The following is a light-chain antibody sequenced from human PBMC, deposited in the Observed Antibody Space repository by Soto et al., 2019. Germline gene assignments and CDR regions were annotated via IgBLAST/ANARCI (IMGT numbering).Light chain of an antibody. CDR2: HAS. Sequence: EIVLTQSPATLSLSPGERATLSCRASQSVSSYLAWYQQTPGQPPRLLIYHASNRVTGIPVRFSGSGSGTDFTLTISSLEPEDFAVDYWQQRSNWPLTCGGGTKVEIK. CDR3: QQRSNWPLT. V-gene: IGKV3-11*01. J-gene: IGKJ4*01. CDR1: QSVSSY.